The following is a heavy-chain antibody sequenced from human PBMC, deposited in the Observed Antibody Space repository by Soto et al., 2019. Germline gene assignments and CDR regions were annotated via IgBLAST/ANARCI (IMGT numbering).Heavy chain of an antibody. CDR3: ARDTPGHHGAFDI. Sequence: QVQLQESGPGLVKPSQTLSLTCTVSGGSISSGGYYWSWIRQHPGKGLEWIGYIYYTGSTYYNPSLKSRLTISVDTSKNQFSLRLSSVTAADTAMYYCARDTPGHHGAFDIWGQGTKVTVSS. V-gene: IGHV4-31*03. CDR1: GGSISSGGYY. J-gene: IGHJ3*02. CDR2: IYYTGST.